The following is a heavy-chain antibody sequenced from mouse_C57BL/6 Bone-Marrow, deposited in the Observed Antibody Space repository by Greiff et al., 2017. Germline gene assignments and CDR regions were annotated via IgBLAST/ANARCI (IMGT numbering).Heavy chain of an antibody. Sequence: VQLQQSGAELVRPGTSVKMSCKASGYTFTNYWIGWAKQRPGHGLEWIGDIYPGGGYTNYNEKFKGKATLTAEKSSSTAYMQFSSLTSEDSAIYYCARGGGYYAMDYWGEGTSVTVSS. CDR3: ARGGGYYAMDY. V-gene: IGHV1-63*01. CDR1: GYTFTNYW. J-gene: IGHJ4*01. CDR2: IYPGGGYT.